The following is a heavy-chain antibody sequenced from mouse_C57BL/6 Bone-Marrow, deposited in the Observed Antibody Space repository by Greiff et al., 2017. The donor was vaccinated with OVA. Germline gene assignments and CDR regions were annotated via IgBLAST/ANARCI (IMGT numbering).Heavy chain of an antibody. Sequence: QVQLQQPGAELVMPGASVKLSCKASGYTFTSYWMHWVKQRPGQGLEWIGEIDPSDSYTNYNQKFKGKSTLTVDKSSSTAYMQLSSLTSEDSAVYYCARLGLRYFDYWGQGTTLTVSS. V-gene: IGHV1-69*01. CDR2: IDPSDSYT. CDR3: ARLGLRYFDY. D-gene: IGHD3-1*01. CDR1: GYTFTSYW. J-gene: IGHJ2*01.